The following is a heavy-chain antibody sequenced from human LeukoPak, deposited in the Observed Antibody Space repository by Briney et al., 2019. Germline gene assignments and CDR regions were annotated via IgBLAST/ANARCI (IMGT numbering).Heavy chain of an antibody. V-gene: IGHV3-23*01. CDR1: GFTFSSYA. J-gene: IGHJ4*02. CDR2: ISGSGGST. Sequence: GGSLRLSCAASGFTFSSYAMSWVRQAPGKGLEWVSAISGSGGSTYYADSVKGRFTISRDNSKNTLYLQMNSLRAEDTAVYYCAKVRDYGDLVPLDYWGQGTLVTVSS. D-gene: IGHD4-17*01. CDR3: AKVRDYGDLVPLDY.